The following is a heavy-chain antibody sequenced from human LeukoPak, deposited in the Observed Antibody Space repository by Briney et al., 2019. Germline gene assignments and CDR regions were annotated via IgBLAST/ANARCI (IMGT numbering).Heavy chain of an antibody. J-gene: IGHJ5*02. D-gene: IGHD1-26*01. CDR1: GFMFSNYA. CDR2: IRYDGSNK. CDR3: AKPAPRAPAQEGWFDP. Sequence: GGSLRLSCVASGFMFSNYAMHWVRQAPGKGLEWVAFIRYDGSNKYYADSVKGRFTISRDNSKNTLYLQMNSLRAEDTAVYYCAKPAPRAPAQEGWFDPWGQGTLVTVSS. V-gene: IGHV3-30*02.